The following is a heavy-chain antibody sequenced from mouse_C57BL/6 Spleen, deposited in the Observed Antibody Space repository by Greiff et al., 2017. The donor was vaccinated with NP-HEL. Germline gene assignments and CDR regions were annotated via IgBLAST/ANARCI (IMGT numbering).Heavy chain of an antibody. CDR2: IYPGSGNT. CDR1: GYTFRSYG. CDR3: ARKDNFDY. J-gene: IGHJ2*01. V-gene: IGHV1-81*01. Sequence: VKLVESGAELARPGASVKLSCKASGYTFRSYGISWVKQRPGQGLEWIGEIYPGSGNTYYNEKFKGKATLTADKSSSTAYMELRSLTAEDSAVYFCARKDNFDYWGQGTTLTVSS.